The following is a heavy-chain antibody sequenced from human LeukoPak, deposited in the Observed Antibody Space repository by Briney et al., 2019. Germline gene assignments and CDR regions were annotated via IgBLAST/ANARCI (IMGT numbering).Heavy chain of an antibody. V-gene: IGHV1-2*02. CDR3: ASELTYYYDSSGYSDFDY. CDR2: INPNSGGT. D-gene: IGHD3-22*01. J-gene: IGHJ4*02. Sequence: ASVKVSCKASGYTFTGYYVHWVRQAPGQGLEWMGWINPNSGGTNYAQKFQGRVTMTRDTSISTAYMELSRLRSDDTAVYYCASELTYYYDSSGYSDFDYWGQGTLVTVSS. CDR1: GYTFTGYY.